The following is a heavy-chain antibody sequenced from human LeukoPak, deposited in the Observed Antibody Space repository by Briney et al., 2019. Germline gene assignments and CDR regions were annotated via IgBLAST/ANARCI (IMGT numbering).Heavy chain of an antibody. D-gene: IGHD1-7*01. Sequence: ASVKVSCKASGYTFIRYFMHWVRQAPGQGLEWMGVINPSGGSTSYAQKFQGRVTMTRDTSTSTVYMELSSLRSEDTAVYYCARDATFITGTTNYYYGMDVWGQGTTVTVSS. CDR3: ARDATFITGTTNYYYGMDV. CDR2: INPSGGST. V-gene: IGHV1-46*01. J-gene: IGHJ6*02. CDR1: GYTFIRYF.